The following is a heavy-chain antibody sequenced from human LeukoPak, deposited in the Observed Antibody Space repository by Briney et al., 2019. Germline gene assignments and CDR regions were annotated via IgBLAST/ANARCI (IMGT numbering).Heavy chain of an antibody. Sequence: ASVKVSCKASGYTFTGYYMHWVRQAPGQGLEWMGIINPSGGSTSYAQKFQGRVTMTRDTSTSTVYMELSSLRSEDTAVYYCARGASVVAGNDNAFDIWGQGTMVTVSS. J-gene: IGHJ3*02. CDR1: GYTFTGYY. CDR3: ARGASVVAGNDNAFDI. CDR2: INPSGGST. V-gene: IGHV1-46*01. D-gene: IGHD6-19*01.